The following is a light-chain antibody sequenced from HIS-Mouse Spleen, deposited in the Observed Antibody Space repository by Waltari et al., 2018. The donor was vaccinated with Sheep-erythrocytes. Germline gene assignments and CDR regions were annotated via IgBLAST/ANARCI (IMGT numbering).Light chain of an antibody. CDR1: SSDVGGYNY. V-gene: IGLV2-11*01. J-gene: IGLJ1*01. CDR3: CSYAGSYNHV. CDR2: EVS. Sequence: QSALTQPRSVSGSPGQSVTISCTGTSSDVGGYNYVSWYQQHPGKAPKPMIYEVSKRPSGAPDRFSGSKSGNTASLTISGLQAEDEADYYCCSYAGSYNHVFATGTKVTVL.